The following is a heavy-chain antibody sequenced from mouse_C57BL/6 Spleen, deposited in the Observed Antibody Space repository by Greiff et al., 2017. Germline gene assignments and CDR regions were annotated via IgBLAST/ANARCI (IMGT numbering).Heavy chain of an antibody. CDR2: INPNNRGT. CDR3: SIRTAQSLYAIDD. J-gene: IGHJ4*01. V-gene: IGHV1-18*01. CDR1: GYTFTDYN. Sequence: VQLQQSGPELVKPGASVKIPCKASGYTFTDYNMDWVKQSHGKSLEWIGDINPNNRGTIYNQKFKGKATLTVDKSSSTAYMELRSLTSEDTAVYHWSIRTAQSLYAIDDWGQGTSVTVSS. D-gene: IGHD3-2*02.